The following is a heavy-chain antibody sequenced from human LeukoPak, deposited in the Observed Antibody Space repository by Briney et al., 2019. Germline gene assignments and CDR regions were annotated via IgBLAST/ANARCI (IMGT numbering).Heavy chain of an antibody. D-gene: IGHD6-13*01. CDR1: GFTFSSYA. V-gene: IGHV3-64*01. Sequence: RGSLRLSCAGSGFTFSSYAIRWVRQPPGKGLEYVSTMSSKGDNIFYANSVKGRFTMSRDNSKNTVYLQMGSLRAEDMGVYYCGRVRISAARGYMDVWGKGTTVTVSS. CDR2: MSSKGDNI. CDR3: GRVRISAARGYMDV. J-gene: IGHJ6*04.